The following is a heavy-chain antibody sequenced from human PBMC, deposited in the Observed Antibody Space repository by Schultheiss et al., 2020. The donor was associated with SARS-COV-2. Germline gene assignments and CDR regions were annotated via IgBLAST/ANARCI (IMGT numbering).Heavy chain of an antibody. V-gene: IGHV3-53*05. Sequence: GGSLRLSCAASGFTFSDYYMSWVRQAPGKGLEWVSVIYSGGSTYYADSVKGRFTISRDNSKNTVYLQMNRLRADDTAVYYCARDVLGYSSTWGWFDPWGQGSLVTVSS. CDR1: GFTFSDYY. J-gene: IGHJ5*02. D-gene: IGHD6-13*01. CDR3: ARDVLGYSSTWGWFDP. CDR2: IYSGGST.